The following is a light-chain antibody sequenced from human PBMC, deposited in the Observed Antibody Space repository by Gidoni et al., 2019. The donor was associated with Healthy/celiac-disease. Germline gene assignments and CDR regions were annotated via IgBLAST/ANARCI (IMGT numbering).Light chain of an antibody. V-gene: IGKV3-20*01. CDR2: GAS. CDR1: QSVSSSY. CDR3: QQYGSSPPSIT. J-gene: IGKJ5*01. Sequence: EIVLTQSPVTLSLSPGERATLSCRASQSVSSSYLAWYQQKPGQAPRLLIYGASSRATGIPDRFSGSGSGTDFTLTISRLEPEDFAVYYCQQYGSSPPSITFGQXTRLEIK.